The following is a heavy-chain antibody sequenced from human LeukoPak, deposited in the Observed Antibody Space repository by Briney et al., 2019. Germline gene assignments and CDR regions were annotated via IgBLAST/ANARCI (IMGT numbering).Heavy chain of an antibody. V-gene: IGHV1-18*01. Sequence: GASVKVSCKASGYTFTSYGISWVRQAPGQGLEWMGWISAYNGNTNYAQKFQGRVTMTTDTSTSTAYMELGSLRSEDTVVYYCARLGPSGSYEYYFDYWGQGTLVTVSS. CDR2: ISAYNGNT. J-gene: IGHJ4*02. CDR3: ARLGPSGSYEYYFDY. CDR1: GYTFTSYG. D-gene: IGHD1-26*01.